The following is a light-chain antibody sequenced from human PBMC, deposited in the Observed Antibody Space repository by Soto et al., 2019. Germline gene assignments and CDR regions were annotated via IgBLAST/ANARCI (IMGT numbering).Light chain of an antibody. CDR1: QSVSSSY. J-gene: IGKJ1*01. V-gene: IGKV3-20*01. Sequence: EIVLTQSPGTLSLSPGERATLSCRANQSVSSSYLAWYQQKPGQAPRLLIFGSSSRATGIPDRFSGSGSGTDFTLTISRLEPEDFAVYYCQQYNYSPWAFGQGTKVEIK. CDR2: GSS. CDR3: QQYNYSPWA.